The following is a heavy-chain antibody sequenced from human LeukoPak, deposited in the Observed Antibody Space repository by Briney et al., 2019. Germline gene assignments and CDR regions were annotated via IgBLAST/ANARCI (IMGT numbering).Heavy chain of an antibody. Sequence: AGGSLRLSCAASGFTFDDYGMSWVRQAPGKGLEWVSGINWNGGSTGYADSVKGRFTISRDNAKNSLYLQMNSLRAEDTAVYYCARTYYDILTGYNPYFDYWGQGTLVTVSS. V-gene: IGHV3-20*04. CDR1: GFTFDDYG. J-gene: IGHJ4*02. D-gene: IGHD3-9*01. CDR2: INWNGGST. CDR3: ARTYYDILTGYNPYFDY.